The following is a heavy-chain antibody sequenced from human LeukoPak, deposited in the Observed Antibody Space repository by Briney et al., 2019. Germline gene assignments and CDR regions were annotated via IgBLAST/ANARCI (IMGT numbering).Heavy chain of an antibody. CDR1: GFTFTNYA. Sequence: GGSLRLSCAASGFTFTNYAMSWVRQAPGEGLEWVSGISGSGRNTYYADSVKGRFTISRDISRNTLYLQINSLRAEDTAIYYCAKDHYYDSSGPDYWGQGTLVTVSS. V-gene: IGHV3-23*01. CDR2: ISGSGRNT. J-gene: IGHJ4*02. D-gene: IGHD3-22*01. CDR3: AKDHYYDSSGPDY.